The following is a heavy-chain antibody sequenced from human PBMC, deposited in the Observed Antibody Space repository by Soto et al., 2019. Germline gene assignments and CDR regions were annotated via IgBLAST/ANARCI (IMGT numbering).Heavy chain of an antibody. CDR3: ARGMTTVTTLDY. V-gene: IGHV4-30-2*01. D-gene: IGHD4-4*01. CDR2: IYHSGST. CDR1: GGSIXSGGYS. Sequence: SETLSLTCAFSGGSIXSGGYSLSWIRQPPGKGLEWIGYIYHSGSTYYNPSLKSRITISIDRSKNQLSLKLSSVTAADTAVYYCARGMTTVTTLDYWGQGTLVTVSS. J-gene: IGHJ4*02.